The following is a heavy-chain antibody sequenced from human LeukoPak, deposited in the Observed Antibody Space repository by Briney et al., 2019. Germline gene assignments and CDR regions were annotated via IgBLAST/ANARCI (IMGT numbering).Heavy chain of an antibody. Sequence: PGGSLRLSCAASGFTFSSYAMSWVRQAPGKGLEWVSAISGSGGSTYYADSVKGRFTISRDNSKNPLYLQMNSLRAEDTAVYYCAKGADLGYCSSTSCYVLTYFDYWGQGTLVTVSS. J-gene: IGHJ4*02. CDR1: GFTFSSYA. V-gene: IGHV3-23*01. CDR3: AKGADLGYCSSTSCYVLTYFDY. D-gene: IGHD2-2*01. CDR2: ISGSGGST.